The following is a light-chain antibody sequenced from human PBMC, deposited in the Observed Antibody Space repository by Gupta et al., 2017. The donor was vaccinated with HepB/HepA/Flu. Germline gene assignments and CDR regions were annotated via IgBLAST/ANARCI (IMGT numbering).Light chain of an antibody. CDR3: SSYTSSSTLV. J-gene: IGLJ2*01. CDR2: HVS. V-gene: IGLV2-14*03. CDR1: SSDVGGYNY. Sequence: QSALTQPASVSGSPGQSITLSCTGTSSDVGGYNYVSWYQHYPGKAPKLMIYHVSYRPSGVSNRFSGSKSGNTASLTISGRQAEDEADYYCSSYTSSSTLVFGGGTKLTVL.